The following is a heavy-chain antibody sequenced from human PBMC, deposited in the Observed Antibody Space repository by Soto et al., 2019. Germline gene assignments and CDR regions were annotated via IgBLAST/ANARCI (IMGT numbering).Heavy chain of an antibody. CDR1: GYTFTSYG. V-gene: IGHV1-18*01. D-gene: IGHD3-3*01. Sequence: ASVKVSCKASGYTFTSYGISWVRQAPGQGLEWMGWISAYNGNTNYAQKLQGRVTMTTDTSTSTAYMELRSLRSDDTAVYYCARERVHTYYDFWSGYWDKHAFGVWGQGTMVTVSS. CDR2: ISAYNGNT. J-gene: IGHJ3*01. CDR3: ARERVHTYYDFWSGYWDKHAFGV.